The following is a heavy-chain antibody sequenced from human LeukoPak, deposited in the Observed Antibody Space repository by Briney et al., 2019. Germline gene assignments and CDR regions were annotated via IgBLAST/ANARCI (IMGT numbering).Heavy chain of an antibody. CDR3: ARGGYCSSTSCPKSDYYGMDV. J-gene: IGHJ6*02. Sequence: PGGSLRLSCAASGFTFSDYWMHWVRQAPGKGLVWVSRVNSDGSSTSYADSVKGRFTISRDNAKNTLYLQMNSLRAEDTAVYYCARGGYCSSTSCPKSDYYGMDVWGQGTTVTVSS. V-gene: IGHV3-74*01. CDR1: GFTFSDYW. D-gene: IGHD2-2*03. CDR2: VNSDGSST.